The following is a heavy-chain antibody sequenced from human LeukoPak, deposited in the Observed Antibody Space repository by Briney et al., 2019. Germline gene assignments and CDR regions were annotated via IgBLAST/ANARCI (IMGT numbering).Heavy chain of an antibody. Sequence: SETLSLTCAVYGGSFSVYYWSWIRQPPGKALEWIGYIYHSGSTSYNPSLKGRVTISIDTSKNQFSLRLSSVTAADTAVYYCARGARPNESGARSILDYWGQGTLVTVSS. D-gene: IGHD2-8*02. CDR1: GGSFSVYY. J-gene: IGHJ4*02. CDR3: ARGARPNESGARSILDY. V-gene: IGHV4-59*01. CDR2: IYHSGST.